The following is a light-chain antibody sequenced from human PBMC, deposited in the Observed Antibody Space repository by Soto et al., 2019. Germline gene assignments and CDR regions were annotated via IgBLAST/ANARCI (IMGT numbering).Light chain of an antibody. J-gene: IGLJ2*01. CDR1: SSDVGAYNF. CDR2: DVS. Sequence: QSALTQPASVSGSPGQSITISCTGTSSDVGAYNFVSWFQQLPGKAPKLMISDVSNRPSGVSNRFSGSKSGNTASLTISGLRAENEADYYCSSYTPSSSLVFGGGTKRTVL. V-gene: IGLV2-14*03. CDR3: SSYTPSSSLV.